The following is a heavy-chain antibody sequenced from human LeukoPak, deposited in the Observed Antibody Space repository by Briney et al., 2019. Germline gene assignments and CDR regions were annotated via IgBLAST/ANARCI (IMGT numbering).Heavy chain of an antibody. J-gene: IGHJ5*02. CDR1: GFTFSGYA. CDR3: ARMGAGSASYYNNWFDP. D-gene: IGHD3-10*01. CDR2: ISDSAIST. V-gene: IGHV3-23*01. Sequence: GGSLRLSCVASGFTFSGYAMSWVRQAPGKGLEWVSVISDSAISTYYVDSVKGRFIISRDNSKNTLYLQMNGLGVEDTAVYYCARMGAGSASYYNNWFDPWGQGALVTVSS.